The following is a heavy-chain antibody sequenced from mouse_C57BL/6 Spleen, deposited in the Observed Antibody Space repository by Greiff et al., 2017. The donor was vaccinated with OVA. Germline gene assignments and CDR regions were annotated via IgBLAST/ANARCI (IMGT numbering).Heavy chain of an antibody. CDR2: ISSGSSTI. D-gene: IGHD1-1*01. V-gene: IGHV5-17*01. Sequence: EVQLVESGGGLVKPGGSLKLSCAASGFTFSDYGMHWVRQAPEKGLEWVAYISSGSSTIYYADTVQGRFTISRDNAKTTLFLHLTSLSSAATAMSYCARTCITTATRYFDVWGTGTTVTVSS. CDR1: GFTFSDYG. J-gene: IGHJ1*03. CDR3: ARTCITTATRYFDV.